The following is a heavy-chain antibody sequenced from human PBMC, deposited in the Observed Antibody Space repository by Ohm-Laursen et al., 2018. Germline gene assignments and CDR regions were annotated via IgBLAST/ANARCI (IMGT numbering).Heavy chain of an antibody. J-gene: IGHJ4*02. D-gene: IGHD5-24*01. CDR2: ISSSSSYI. CDR3: ARDLRRGMATPKVFDY. CDR1: GFTFSSYS. Sequence: SLRLSCAASGFTFSSYSMNWVRQAPGKGLGWVSSISSSSSYIYYADSVKGRFTISRDNAKNSLYLQMNSLRAEDTAVYYCARDLRRGMATPKVFDYWGQGTLVTVSS. V-gene: IGHV3-21*01.